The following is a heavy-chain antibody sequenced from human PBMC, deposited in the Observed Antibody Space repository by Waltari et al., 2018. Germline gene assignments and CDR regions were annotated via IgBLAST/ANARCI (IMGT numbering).Heavy chain of an antibody. V-gene: IGHV1-24*01. D-gene: IGHD2-15*01. J-gene: IGHJ5*02. CDR3: TRDRVGYCSGGTCYSRWFDP. Sequence: QVQLVQSGAEVKKPGASVKVSCRVSGYSLTESALHWVRQAPGKGLEWLGGFDPEYGEAVYAQESQGRVTMTEDTSKDTAYMELSSLTYEYTAVYYCTRDRVGYCSGGTCYSRWFDPWGQGTLVTVSS. CDR2: FDPEYGEA. CDR1: GYSLTESA.